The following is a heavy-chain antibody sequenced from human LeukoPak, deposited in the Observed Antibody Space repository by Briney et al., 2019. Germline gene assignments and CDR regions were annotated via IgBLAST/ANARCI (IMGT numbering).Heavy chain of an antibody. V-gene: IGHV4-39*01. J-gene: IGHJ4*02. Sequence: SETLSLTCTVSVGSISSSSYSWGWIRQPPGKGLEWIGSIFYSGSTYYNPSLKSRVTISLDTSKNQFSLKVSSVTAADTAVYYCARHSFGVGYKNFDYWGQGTLVTVSS. CDR3: ARHSFGVGYKNFDY. CDR1: VGSISSSSYS. CDR2: IFYSGST. D-gene: IGHD5-24*01.